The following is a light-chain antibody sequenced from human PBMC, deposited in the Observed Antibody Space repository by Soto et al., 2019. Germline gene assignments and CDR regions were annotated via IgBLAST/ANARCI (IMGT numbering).Light chain of an antibody. J-gene: IGKJ1*01. CDR1: QGIRDA. V-gene: IGKV1-17*01. CDR3: LQHNSYPQT. Sequence: DIQMTQSPSSLSASVGDRVTITCRASQGIRDALGWYQQKPGKAPKRLIYAASSLQSRVPSRFSCSGSGTELTLTISSLQPEDFATYYGLQHNSYPQTFGKGTKVYIK. CDR2: AAS.